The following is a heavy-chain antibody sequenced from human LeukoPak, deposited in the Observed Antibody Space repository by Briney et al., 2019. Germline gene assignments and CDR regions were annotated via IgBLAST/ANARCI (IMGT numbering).Heavy chain of an antibody. D-gene: IGHD5-18*01. Sequence: GGSLRLSCAASGSTFSSYAMSWVRQAPGKGLEWVSYISSSSSTIYYADSVKGRFTISRDNAKNSLYLQMNSLRDEDTAVYYCARAFTAMVRFTYYYGMDVWGQGTTVTVSS. CDR1: GSTFSSYA. CDR3: ARAFTAMVRFTYYYGMDV. J-gene: IGHJ6*02. CDR2: ISSSSSTI. V-gene: IGHV3-48*02.